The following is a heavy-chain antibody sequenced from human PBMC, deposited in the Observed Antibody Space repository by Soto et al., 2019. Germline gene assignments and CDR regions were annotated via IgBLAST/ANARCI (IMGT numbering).Heavy chain of an antibody. Sequence: ESGGGVVQPGRSLRLSCAASGFTFSRYAMHWVRQAPGQGLEWVAVISYDGSKKYYADSVKGRFTISRDSSKNTLYLQMDSLRAEDTALYYCSRAATYDSAATEWYFDLWGRGTLVTVSS. D-gene: IGHD3-22*01. J-gene: IGHJ2*01. CDR2: ISYDGSKK. V-gene: IGHV3-30-3*01. CDR1: GFTFSRYA. CDR3: SRAATYDSAATEWYFDL.